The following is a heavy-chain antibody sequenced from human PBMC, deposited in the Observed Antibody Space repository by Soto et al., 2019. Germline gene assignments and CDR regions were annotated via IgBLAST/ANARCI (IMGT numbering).Heavy chain of an antibody. D-gene: IGHD6-13*01. J-gene: IGHJ5*02. CDR3: VRRHVSATGIDWFDP. CDR1: GYTFTSYG. V-gene: IGHV1-3*01. Sequence: GASVKVSCKASGYTFTSYGIHWVRQAPGQRLEWMGWINAANGDTEYSPKCQGRVPITRHTSASTAYTELRSLRSEDTAVSYYVRRHVSATGIDWFDPMRQGTLDTVTS. CDR2: INAANGDT.